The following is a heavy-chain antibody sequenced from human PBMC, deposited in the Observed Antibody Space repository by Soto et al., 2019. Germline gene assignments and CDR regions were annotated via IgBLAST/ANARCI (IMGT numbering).Heavy chain of an antibody. Sequence: PGGSLRLSCAASGFTVSSNYMSWVRQAPGKGLEWVSVIYSGGSTYYADSVKGRFTISRDNSKNTLYLQMNSLRAEDTAVYYCANLYCSGGSCYLDYWGQGTLVTVSS. CDR3: ANLYCSGGSCYLDY. J-gene: IGHJ4*02. CDR1: GFTVSSNY. CDR2: IYSGGST. D-gene: IGHD2-15*01. V-gene: IGHV3-66*01.